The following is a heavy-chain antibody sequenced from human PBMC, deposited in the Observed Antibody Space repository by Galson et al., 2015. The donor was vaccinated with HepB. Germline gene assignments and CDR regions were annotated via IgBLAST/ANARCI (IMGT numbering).Heavy chain of an antibody. CDR3: ARSTPAFDI. CDR1: GFTFSRYW. CDR2: IDSDGSIT. J-gene: IGHJ3*02. V-gene: IGHV3-74*01. Sequence: SLRLSCAASGFTFSRYWMHWVRQAPGKGLVWVSRIDSDGSITTYADSVKGRFTISRDNAKNTLYLQMTSLRAEDTAVYYCARSTPAFDIWGQGTMVTVSS. D-gene: IGHD2-15*01.